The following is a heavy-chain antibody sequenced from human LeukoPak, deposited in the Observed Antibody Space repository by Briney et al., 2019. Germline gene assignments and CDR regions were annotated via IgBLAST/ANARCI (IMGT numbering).Heavy chain of an antibody. CDR3: ARDLYSSSWYRQGTFDP. Sequence: ASVKVSCKASGYTFTSYGISWVRQAPGQGLEWMGWISAYNGNTNYAQKLQGRVTMTTDTSTSTAYMELRSLRSDDTAVYYCARDLYSSSWYRQGTFDPWGQGTLVTVSS. J-gene: IGHJ5*02. CDR2: ISAYNGNT. D-gene: IGHD6-13*01. CDR1: GYTFTSYG. V-gene: IGHV1-18*01.